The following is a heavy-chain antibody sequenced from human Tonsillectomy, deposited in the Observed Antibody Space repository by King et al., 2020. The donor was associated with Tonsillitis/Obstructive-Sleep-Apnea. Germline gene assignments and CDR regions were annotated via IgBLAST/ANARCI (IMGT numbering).Heavy chain of an antibody. D-gene: IGHD3-16*01. CDR3: ARGWGIM. Sequence: VQLVESGGGLIQPGGSLRLSCAASGFTVSDKNMSWVRQAPGKGLEWVSIFYAGGNPYSADSVKGRFTISRDNSKNTLFLQMNSLKAEDSAVYYCARGWGIMWGQGTLVTVSS. V-gene: IGHV3-53*01. CDR2: FYAGGNP. J-gene: IGHJ4*02. CDR1: GFTVSDKN.